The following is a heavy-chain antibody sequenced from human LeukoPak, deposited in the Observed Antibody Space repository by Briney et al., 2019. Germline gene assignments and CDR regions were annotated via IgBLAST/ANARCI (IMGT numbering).Heavy chain of an antibody. J-gene: IGHJ4*02. V-gene: IGHV4-4*07. Sequence: SETLSLTCTVSGGSISTYYWTWIRQPAGKGLEWIGRIYTSGSTNYNPSLKSRVTMSVDTSKNQFSLKLSSVTAADTAVYYCARENLGELPLYYWGQGTLVTVSS. CDR2: IYTSGST. D-gene: IGHD3-16*01. CDR3: ARENLGELPLYY. CDR1: GGSISTYY.